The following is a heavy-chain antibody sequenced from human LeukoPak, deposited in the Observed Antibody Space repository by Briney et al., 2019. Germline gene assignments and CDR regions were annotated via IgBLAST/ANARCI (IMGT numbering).Heavy chain of an antibody. Sequence: SETLSLTCTVSGCSISSSSYYWVWLPQPPGKGLEGLGSIYYSGSTYYNPSLKSRVTILVDTSKNQYSMKLSSVTAADTAVYYCAGHSRLLWFGESNYGMDVWGQGTTVTVSS. CDR1: GCSISSSSYY. CDR3: AGHSRLLWFGESNYGMDV. J-gene: IGHJ6*02. CDR2: IYYSGST. V-gene: IGHV4-39*01. D-gene: IGHD3-10*01.